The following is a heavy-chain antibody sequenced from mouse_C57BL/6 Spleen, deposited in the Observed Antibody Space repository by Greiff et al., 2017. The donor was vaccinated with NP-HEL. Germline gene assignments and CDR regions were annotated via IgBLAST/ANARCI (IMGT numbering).Heavy chain of an antibody. J-gene: IGHJ2*01. V-gene: IGHV1-59*01. CDR3: ARGRGTIYFDY. CDR1: GYTFTSYW. D-gene: IGHD1-1*02. Sequence: QVQLQQPGAELVRPGTSVKLSCKASGYTFTSYWMHWVKQRPGQGLEWIGVIDPSDSYTNYNQKFKGKATLTVDTSSSTAYMQLSSLTSEDSAVYYCARGRGTIYFDYWGQGTTLTVSS. CDR2: IDPSDSYT.